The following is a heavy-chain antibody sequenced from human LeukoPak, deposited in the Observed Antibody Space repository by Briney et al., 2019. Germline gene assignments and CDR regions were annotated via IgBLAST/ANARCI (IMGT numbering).Heavy chain of an antibody. Sequence: GRSLRLSCAASGFTFDDYAMHWVRQAPGKGLDWVSGISWNSGSIGYADSVKGRFTISRDNAKNSLYLQMNSLRAEDTALYYCAKASLSGYDIYYFDYWGQGTLVTVSS. CDR1: GFTFDDYA. D-gene: IGHD5-12*01. J-gene: IGHJ4*02. CDR3: AKASLSGYDIYYFDY. CDR2: ISWNSGSI. V-gene: IGHV3-9*01.